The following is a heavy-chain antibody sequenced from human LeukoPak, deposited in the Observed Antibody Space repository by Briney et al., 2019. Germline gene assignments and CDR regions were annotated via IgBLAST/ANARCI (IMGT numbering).Heavy chain of an antibody. J-gene: IGHJ4*02. Sequence: GGSLRLSCAASGFTFSCYAMSWVRQAPGKGLEWVSAISGSGGSTYYADSVKGRFTISRDNSKNTLYLQMNSLRAEDTAVYYCAKPPYYYDSSGYYPGGFDYWGQGTLVTVSS. V-gene: IGHV3-23*01. CDR2: ISGSGGST. CDR3: AKPPYYYDSSGYYPGGFDY. CDR1: GFTFSCYA. D-gene: IGHD3-22*01.